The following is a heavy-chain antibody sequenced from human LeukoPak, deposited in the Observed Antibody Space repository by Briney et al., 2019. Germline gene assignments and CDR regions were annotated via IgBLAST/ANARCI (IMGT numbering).Heavy chain of an antibody. CDR1: GYTFTSYY. D-gene: IGHD2-2*01. Sequence: ASVKVSCKASGYTFTSYYMHWVRQAPGQGLEWMGIINPSGGSTSYAQKFQGRVTMTRDTSTSTVYMELSSPRSEDTDVYYCARDRVVARGYFDYWGQGTLVTVSS. CDR2: INPSGGST. V-gene: IGHV1-46*01. CDR3: ARDRVVARGYFDY. J-gene: IGHJ4*02.